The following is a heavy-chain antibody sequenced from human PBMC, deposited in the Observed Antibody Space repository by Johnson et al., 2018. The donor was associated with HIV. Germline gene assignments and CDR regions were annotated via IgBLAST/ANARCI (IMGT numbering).Heavy chain of an antibody. V-gene: IGHV3-13*01. CDR2: IGTAGDT. CDR3: ARGAGIVGALRHFDI. J-gene: IGHJ3*02. Sequence: VQLVESGGGLVQPGGSLRLSCAASGFTFSSYDMHWVRQATGKGLEWVSAIGTAGDTYYPGSVKGRFTISRENAKNSLYLQMNSLGAGDTAVYYCARGAGIVGALRHFDIWGQGTMVTVSS. D-gene: IGHD1-26*01. CDR1: GFTFSSYD.